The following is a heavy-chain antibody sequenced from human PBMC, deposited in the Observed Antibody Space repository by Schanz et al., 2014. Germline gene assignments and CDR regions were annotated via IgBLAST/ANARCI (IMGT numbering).Heavy chain of an antibody. CDR2: ISGGGGSA. CDR3: AKVWGSDYFYPFDY. CDR1: GFTFNNYD. J-gene: IGHJ4*02. V-gene: IGHV3-23*04. Sequence: EVQLVESGGGLVQPGGSLRLSCAASGFTFNNYDMNWVRLVPGKGLECVAGISGGGGSAYYADSVKGRFTISRDNSKNTLYLQMISLIAEDTAVYYCAKVWGSDYFYPFDYWGQGTLVTVSS. D-gene: IGHD3-22*01.